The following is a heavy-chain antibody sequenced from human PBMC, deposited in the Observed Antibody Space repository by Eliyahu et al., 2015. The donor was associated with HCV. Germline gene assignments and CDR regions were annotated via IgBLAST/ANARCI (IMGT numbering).Heavy chain of an antibody. J-gene: IGHJ4*02. CDR2: IWYDGSNK. Sequence: QVQLVESGGGVVQPGRSLRLSCAASGFTFSNSAMHWVRQPPGKGLEWVAVIWYDGSNKYYADSVKGRVTISRDNSKNALYLQMNSLRAEDTAVYYCARDDTLTTRNYFDYWGQGTLVTVSS. CDR1: GFTFSNSA. V-gene: IGHV3-33*01. CDR3: ARDDTLTTRNYFDY. D-gene: IGHD1-1*01.